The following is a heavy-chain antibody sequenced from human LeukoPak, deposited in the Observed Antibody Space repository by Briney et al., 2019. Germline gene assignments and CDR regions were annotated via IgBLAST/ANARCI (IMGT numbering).Heavy chain of an antibody. CDR1: GFTFSGSA. D-gene: IGHD6-13*01. V-gene: IGHV3-73*01. J-gene: IGHJ6*03. Sequence: QPGGSLRLSCAASGFTFSGSAMHWVRQASGKGLEWVGRIRSKANSYATAYAASVKGRFTISRDDSKNTAYLQMNSLKTEDTAVYYCTTCSSWYPYYYYYMDVWGKGTTVTVSS. CDR3: TTCSSWYPYYYYYMDV. CDR2: IRSKANSYAT.